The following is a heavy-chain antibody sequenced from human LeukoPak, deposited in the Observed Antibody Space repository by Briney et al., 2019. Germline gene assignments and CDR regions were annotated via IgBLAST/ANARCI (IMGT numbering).Heavy chain of an antibody. CDR2: IYSGGST. CDR3: ARVKTTVTAYFDY. CDR1: GFTVSSNY. Sequence: GGSLRLSCAASGFTVSSNYMSWVRQAPGKGLELVSVIYSGGSTYYADSVKGRFTISRHNSKNTLYLQMNSLRAEDTAVYYCARVKTTVTAYFDYWGQGTLVTVSS. J-gene: IGHJ4*02. V-gene: IGHV3-53*04. D-gene: IGHD4-17*01.